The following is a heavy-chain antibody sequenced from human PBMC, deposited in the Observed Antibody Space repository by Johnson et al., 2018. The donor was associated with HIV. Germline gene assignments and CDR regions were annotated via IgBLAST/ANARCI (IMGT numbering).Heavy chain of an antibody. J-gene: IGHJ3*02. CDR1: GFTFSDYY. V-gene: IGHV3-30*03. CDR3: ARELRGPDAFDI. Sequence: QVQLVESGGGLVKPGGSLRLSCAASGFTFSDYYMSWIRQAPGKGLEWVAVTSYDGNNKHYADSVKGRFTISRDNSKSTLILQMNGLKDEDTAIYYCARELRGPDAFDIWGQGTMVTVSS. CDR2: TSYDGNNK.